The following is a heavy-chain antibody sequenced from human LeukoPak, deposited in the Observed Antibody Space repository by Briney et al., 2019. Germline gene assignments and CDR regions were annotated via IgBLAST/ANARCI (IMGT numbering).Heavy chain of an antibody. CDR1: GDSVRSDSHY. Sequence: SETLSLTCSVSGDSVRSDSHYWSWVRQPPGKGLEWIGNVYYSGRTAYNPSLKSRVTISVDISKNQFSLQLNSVTAADTAVYYCVRETATYYYDSRGYYRQIEVFDIWGQGTPVIVSS. J-gene: IGHJ3*02. CDR3: VRETATYYYDSRGYYRQIEVFDI. V-gene: IGHV4-61*01. CDR2: VYYSGRT. D-gene: IGHD3-22*01.